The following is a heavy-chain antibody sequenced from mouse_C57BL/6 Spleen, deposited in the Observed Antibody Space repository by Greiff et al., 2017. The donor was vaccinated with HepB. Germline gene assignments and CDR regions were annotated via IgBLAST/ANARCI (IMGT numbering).Heavy chain of an antibody. CDR3: ASDYDGSIPAWFAY. Sequence: VQLQQSGAELVKPGASVKLSCKASGYTFTSYWMHWVKQRPGRGLEWIGRIDPNSGGTKYNEKFKSKATLTVDKPSSTAYMQLSSLTSEDSAVYYCASDYDGSIPAWFAYWGQGTLVTVSA. CDR2: IDPNSGGT. D-gene: IGHD1-1*01. CDR1: GYTFTSYW. J-gene: IGHJ3*01. V-gene: IGHV1-72*01.